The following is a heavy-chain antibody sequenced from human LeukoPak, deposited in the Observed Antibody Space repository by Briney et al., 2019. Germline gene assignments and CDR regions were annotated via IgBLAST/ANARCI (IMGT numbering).Heavy chain of an antibody. CDR1: GFTFSSYA. Sequence: GGSLRLSCAASGFTFSSYAIHWVRQAPGKGLEYVSAISSNGGSTYYANSVKGRFTISRDNSKNTLYLQMNSLRAEDTAVYYCASGASSAWYYFDYWGQGTLVTVSS. D-gene: IGHD6-19*01. J-gene: IGHJ4*02. CDR3: ASGASSAWYYFDY. V-gene: IGHV3-64*01. CDR2: ISSNGGST.